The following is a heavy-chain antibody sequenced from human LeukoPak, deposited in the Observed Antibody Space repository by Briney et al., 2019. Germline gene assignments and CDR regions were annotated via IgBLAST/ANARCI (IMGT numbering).Heavy chain of an antibody. J-gene: IGHJ3*02. D-gene: IGHD1-26*01. CDR3: ARSNIVGDPRGAFDI. Sequence: GGSLRLSCAASGFTFSNSAMSWVRQAPGKGLEWVSSISGSGDITNYAGPVKGRFTVSRDNSKDTLYLQMNSLRAEDTAIYYCARSNIVGDPRGAFDIWGQGTMVTVYS. CDR1: GFTFSNSA. V-gene: IGHV3-23*01. CDR2: ISGSGDIT.